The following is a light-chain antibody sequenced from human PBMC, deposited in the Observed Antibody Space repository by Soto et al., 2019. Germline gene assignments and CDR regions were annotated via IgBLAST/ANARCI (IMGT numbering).Light chain of an antibody. V-gene: IGKV1-5*03. CDR2: KAS. J-gene: IGKJ1*01. CDR1: QTISSW. Sequence: DLQMTPSPSTLSGSVGDRVTITCRASQTISSWLAWYQQKPGKAPKLLIYKASTLKSGAPSRFSGSGSGTEFTLTISSLQAEDSAVYYCQQYNNWPRTFGQGTKV. CDR3: QQYNNWPRT.